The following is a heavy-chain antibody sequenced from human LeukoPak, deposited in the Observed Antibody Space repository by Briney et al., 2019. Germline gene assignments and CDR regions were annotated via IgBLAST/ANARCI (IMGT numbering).Heavy chain of an antibody. D-gene: IGHD3-3*01. Sequence: GGSLRLSCAASGFTFSSYAMSWVRQAPGKGLEWVSAISGSGGSTYYADSVKGRSTISRDNSKNTLYLQMNSLRAEDTAVYYCAKSSAGFFWSGYYLDYWGQGTLVTVSS. J-gene: IGHJ4*02. CDR2: ISGSGGST. CDR3: AKSSAGFFWSGYYLDY. CDR1: GFTFSSYA. V-gene: IGHV3-23*01.